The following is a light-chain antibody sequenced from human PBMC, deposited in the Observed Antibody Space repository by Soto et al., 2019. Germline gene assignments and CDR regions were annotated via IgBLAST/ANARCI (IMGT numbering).Light chain of an antibody. Sequence: ELVLTQAPATLSLSPGARATLSCRASQSIGLAIAWYQHKPGQAPRLLIYGASSRATGIPDRFSGSGSGTDFTLTISRLEPEEFAVYYCQQYGSSLWTFGQGTKVDNK. V-gene: IGKV3-20*01. CDR2: GAS. CDR3: QQYGSSLWT. J-gene: IGKJ1*01. CDR1: QSIGLA.